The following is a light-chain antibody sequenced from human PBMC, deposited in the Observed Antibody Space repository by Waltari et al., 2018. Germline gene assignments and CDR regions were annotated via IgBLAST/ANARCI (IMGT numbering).Light chain of an antibody. CDR2: SND. CDR3: ATWDDDLNGPI. J-gene: IGLJ2*01. V-gene: IGLV1-44*01. CDR1: NSNIGSNS. Sequence: QSVLTQSPSASGTPGQRVTMSCSGSNSNIGSNSVNWYQHLPQRAPELLIFSNDRRPSGVPDRFPGSKSGTSASLAISGLQSDDEGNYYCATWDDDLNGPIFGAGTKLTVL.